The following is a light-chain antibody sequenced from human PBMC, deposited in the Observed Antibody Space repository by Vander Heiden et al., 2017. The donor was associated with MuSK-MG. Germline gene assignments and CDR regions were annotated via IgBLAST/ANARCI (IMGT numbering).Light chain of an antibody. J-gene: IGKJ2*01. CDR1: QSISSY. V-gene: IGKV1-39*01. CDR3: QQSYSTPYT. CDR2: AAS. Sequence: DIQMTQPPSSLSASVGDRVTITCRASQSISSYLNWYQQKPGKAPKLLIYAASSLQSGVPSRFSGSGSGTDFTLTISSLPPEDFATYYCQQSYSTPYTFGQGTKLEIK.